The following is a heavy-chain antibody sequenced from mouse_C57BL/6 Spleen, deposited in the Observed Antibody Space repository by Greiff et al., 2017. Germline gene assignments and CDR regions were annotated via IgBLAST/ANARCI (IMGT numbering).Heavy chain of an antibody. CDR2: IYPRSGNT. CDR3: ARGTTRYFDY. CDR1: GYTFTSYG. D-gene: IGHD1-1*01. J-gene: IGHJ2*01. V-gene: IGHV1-81*01. Sequence: VKVVESGAELARPGASVKLSCKASGYTFTSYGISWVKQRTGQGLEWIGEIYPRSGNTYYNEKFKGKATLTADKSSSTAYMELRSLTSEDSAVYFCARGTTRYFDYWGQGTTLTVSS.